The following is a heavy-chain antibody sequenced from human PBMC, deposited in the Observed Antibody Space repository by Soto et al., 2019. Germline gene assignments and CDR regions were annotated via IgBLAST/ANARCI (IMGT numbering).Heavy chain of an antibody. J-gene: IGHJ3*02. V-gene: IGHV3-64*01. Sequence: EVQLVESGGGLVQPGGSLRLSCAASGFTLSDFSMHWVRQAAGKGLEFVSAISYKGGSPYYANSVKGRFTISRDNSKNTLYLQMGSLRAEDMAVSYCARVSARGQAAFDIWGQGTMVTVSS. CDR3: ARVSARGQAAFDI. D-gene: IGHD5-12*01. CDR2: ISYKGGSP. CDR1: GFTLSDFS.